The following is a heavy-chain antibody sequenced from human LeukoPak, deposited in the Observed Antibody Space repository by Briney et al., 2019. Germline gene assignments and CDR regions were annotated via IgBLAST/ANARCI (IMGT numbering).Heavy chain of an antibody. CDR2: ISSSGSTI. CDR1: GFTFSSYS. V-gene: IGHV3-48*04. J-gene: IGHJ4*02. Sequence: GGSLRLSYAASGFTFSSYSMNWVRQAPGKGLEWISYISSSGSTIYYADSVKGRFTISRDNAKSSLYLQMNSLRAEDTAVYYCARVGSGFDYWGQGTLVTVSS. CDR3: ARVGSGFDY. D-gene: IGHD3-10*01.